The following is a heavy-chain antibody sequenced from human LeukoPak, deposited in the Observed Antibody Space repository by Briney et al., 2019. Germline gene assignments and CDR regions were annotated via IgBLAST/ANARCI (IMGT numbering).Heavy chain of an antibody. J-gene: IGHJ4*02. CDR3: ARWYSSGWYSDY. CDR1: GFTFSSYG. V-gene: IGHV3-30*12. Sequence: GGSLRLSCAASGFTFSSYGMHWVRQAPGKGLEWVAVISYDGSNKYYADSVKGRFTISRDNSKNTLYVQINSLRAEDTAVYYCARWYSSGWYSDYWGQGTLVTVSS. CDR2: ISYDGSNK. D-gene: IGHD6-19*01.